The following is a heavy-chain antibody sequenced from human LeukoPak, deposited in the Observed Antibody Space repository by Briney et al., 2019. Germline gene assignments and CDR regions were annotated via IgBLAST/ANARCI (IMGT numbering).Heavy chain of an antibody. Sequence: ASVKLSCKASGYTFTSYDINWARQPTAQGLEWMGWRNPNSGSTGYAQKFQGRVTMTRNTSISTAYMELSSMRSEDTAVYYCARGRGDKAMVRDYYYYMDVWGKGTTVTVSS. CDR1: GYTFTSYD. J-gene: IGHJ6*03. CDR2: RNPNSGST. V-gene: IGHV1-8*01. CDR3: ARGRGDKAMVRDYYYYMDV. D-gene: IGHD5-18*01.